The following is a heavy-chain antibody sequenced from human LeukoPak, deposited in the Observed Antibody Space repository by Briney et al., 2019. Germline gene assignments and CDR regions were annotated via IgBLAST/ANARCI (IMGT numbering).Heavy chain of an antibody. V-gene: IGHV4-59*08. D-gene: IGHD4-11*01. J-gene: IGHJ6*02. CDR1: GGSISSYY. CDR2: IYYSGST. Sequence: PSETLSLTCTVSGGSISSYYWSWIRQPPGKGLEWIGYIYYSGSTNYNLSLKSRVTISVDTSKNQFSLKLSSVTAADTAVYYCARSTLTIKNVMDVWGQGTTVTVSS. CDR3: ARSTLTIKNVMDV.